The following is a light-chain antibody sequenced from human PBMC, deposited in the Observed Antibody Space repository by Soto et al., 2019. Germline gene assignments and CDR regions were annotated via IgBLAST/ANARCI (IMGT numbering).Light chain of an antibody. CDR3: SSYAGSNTFVV. V-gene: IGLV2-8*01. CDR1: SSDVGAYNS. J-gene: IGLJ2*01. Sequence: QSALTQPPSASGSPGRSVTISCTGTSSDVGAYNSVSWYQQHPGKAPKLMIYEVIKRPSGVPDRFSGSKSDNTASLTVSGLQAEDEAVYYCSSYAGSNTFVVFGGGTKVTVL. CDR2: EVI.